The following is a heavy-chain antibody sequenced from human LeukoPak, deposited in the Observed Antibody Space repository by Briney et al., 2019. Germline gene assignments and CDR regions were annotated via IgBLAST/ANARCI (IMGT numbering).Heavy chain of an antibody. CDR2: INHSGST. CDR1: GGSFSGYC. J-gene: IGHJ5*02. Sequence: SETLSLTCAVYGGSFSGYCWSWIRKPPGKGLEWIGEINHSGSTNYNPSLKSRVTISVDTSKNQFSLKLSSVTAADTAVYYCARDSELELIGWFDPWGQGTLVTVSS. V-gene: IGHV4-34*01. D-gene: IGHD1-7*01. CDR3: ARDSELELIGWFDP.